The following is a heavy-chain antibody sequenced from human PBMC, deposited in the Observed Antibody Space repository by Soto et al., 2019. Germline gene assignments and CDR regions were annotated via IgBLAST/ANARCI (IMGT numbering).Heavy chain of an antibody. V-gene: IGHV1-18*01. J-gene: IGHJ3*01. CDR1: GYNFNSSG. CDR2: ISAHTGSS. Sequence: QVQLLQSGAEVKKPGASVKVSCKASGYNFNSSGMSWVRQAPGQGLEWMGWISAHTGSSEYAQRFQGRVTMTTARSTSTASMELRSLRSDDTAVYYCAREFFYQCSDSRGYSVDAFDFWGPGTLVTVSS. CDR3: AREFFYQCSDSRGYSVDAFDF. D-gene: IGHD3-22*01.